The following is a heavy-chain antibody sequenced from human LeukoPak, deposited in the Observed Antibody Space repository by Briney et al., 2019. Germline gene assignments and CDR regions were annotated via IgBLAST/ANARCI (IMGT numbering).Heavy chain of an antibody. J-gene: IGHJ6*04. CDR1: GGSFSGYY. Sequence: PSETLSLTCAVYGGSFSGYYWSWIRQPPGKGLEWIGEINHSGSTNYNPSLKSRVTISVDTSKNQFSLKLSSVTAADTAVYYCARGLGRQGYCSGGSCYRPQYYYYYYGMDVWGKGTTVTVSS. V-gene: IGHV4-34*01. CDR3: ARGLGRQGYCSGGSCYRPQYYYYYYGMDV. D-gene: IGHD2-15*01. CDR2: INHSGST.